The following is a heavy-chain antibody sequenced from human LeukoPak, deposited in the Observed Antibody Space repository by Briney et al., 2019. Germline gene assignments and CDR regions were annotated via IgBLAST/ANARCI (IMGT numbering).Heavy chain of an antibody. J-gene: IGHJ5*02. CDR3: ASTKGGGWFGELVEYNWFDP. Sequence: PSQTLSLTCTVSGGSISSGGYYWSWIRQHPGKGLKWIGYIYYSGSTYYNPSLKSRVTISVDTSKNQFSLKLSSVTAADTAVYYCASTKGGGWFGELVEYNWFDPWGQGTLVTVSS. D-gene: IGHD3-10*01. CDR1: GGSISSGGYY. CDR2: IYYSGST. V-gene: IGHV4-31*03.